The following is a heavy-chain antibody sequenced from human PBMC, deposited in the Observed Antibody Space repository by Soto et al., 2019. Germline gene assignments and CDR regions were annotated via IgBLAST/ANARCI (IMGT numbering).Heavy chain of an antibody. CDR3: ARGIATGQLDP. V-gene: IGHV1-3*01. D-gene: IGHD2-15*01. CDR2: INPDNGNT. J-gene: IGHJ5*02. Sequence: QVQLVQSGAEVKKPGASVKISCKASGYTFTRYTMNWGRQAPGQRLEWMGWINPDNGNTKSSQKFQDRVLITRDTSACTAYMELSSLRSEDTAVYYCARGIATGQLDPWGQGTLVNVSS. CDR1: GYTFTRYT.